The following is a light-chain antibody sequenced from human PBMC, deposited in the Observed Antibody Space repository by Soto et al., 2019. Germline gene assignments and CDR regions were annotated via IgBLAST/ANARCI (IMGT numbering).Light chain of an antibody. CDR1: QSVSSSY. V-gene: IGKV3-20*01. J-gene: IGKJ5*01. CDR2: GAS. Sequence: EIVLTQSPGTLSLSPGERATLSCRASQSVSSSYLAWYQQKPGQAPRLLIYGASSRATGIPDRFSGSGSGTDFTLTISRLEPEYFAVDYCQQYGSSPRSITFGQGTRLEIK. CDR3: QQYGSSPRSIT.